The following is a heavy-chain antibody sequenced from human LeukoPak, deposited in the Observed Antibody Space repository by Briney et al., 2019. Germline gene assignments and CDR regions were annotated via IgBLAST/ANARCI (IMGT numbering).Heavy chain of an antibody. J-gene: IGHJ5*02. CDR2: IYYSGST. CDR3: ASLMSPYYDFWGGASWFDP. Sequence: PSETLSLTCTVSGGSISSYYWSWIRQPPGKGLEWIGYIYYSGSTIYNLPPKSRVTTPADTSKNQSSLKLSSVTAADTAVYCCASLMSPYYDFWGGASWFDPGGEGTLVTVSS. V-gene: IGHV4-59*01. D-gene: IGHD3-3*01. CDR1: GGSISSYY.